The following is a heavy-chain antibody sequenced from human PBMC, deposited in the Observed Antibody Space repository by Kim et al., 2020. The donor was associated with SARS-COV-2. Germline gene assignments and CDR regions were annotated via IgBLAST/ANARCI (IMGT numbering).Heavy chain of an antibody. CDR2: IKQDGSEK. V-gene: IGHV3-7*03. CDR1: GFTFSSYW. CDR3: ARETYRKSSYGGTPIY. D-gene: IGHD4-17*01. Sequence: GGSLRLSCAASGFTFSSYWMSWVRQAPGKGLEWVANIKQDGSEKYYVDSVKGRFTISRDNAKNSLYLQMNSLRAEDTAVYYCARETYRKSSYGGTPIYWGQGTLVTVSS. J-gene: IGHJ4*02.